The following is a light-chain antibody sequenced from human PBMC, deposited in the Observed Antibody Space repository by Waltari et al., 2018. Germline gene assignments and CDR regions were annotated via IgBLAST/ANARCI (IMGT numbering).Light chain of an antibody. Sequence: QLVLTQSPSASASLGASVKLTCTPSSGHSSNVIAWHQQHPQKGPRYLMKVNSDGSHSKGDEIPDRFSGSSSGAERYLTISSLQSEDEADYYCQTGGHGTWVFGGGTKLTVL. CDR3: QTGGHGTWV. CDR2: VNSDGSH. J-gene: IGLJ3*02. V-gene: IGLV4-69*02. CDR1: SGHSSNV.